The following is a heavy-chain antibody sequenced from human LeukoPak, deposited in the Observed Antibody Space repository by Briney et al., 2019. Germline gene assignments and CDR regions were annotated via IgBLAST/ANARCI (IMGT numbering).Heavy chain of an antibody. V-gene: IGHV4-39*01. CDR2: IYYSGST. CDR1: GGSISSSSYY. J-gene: IGHJ4*02. D-gene: IGHD2-21*02. Sequence: PSDTLSLTCTVSGGSISSSSYYWGWIRQPPGKGLEWIGSIYYSGSTYYNPSLKSLVTISVDTSKNQFSLKLSSVTAADTAVYYCASGDIVAYCGGDCYSTFDYWGQGTLVTVSS. CDR3: ASGDIVAYCGGDCYSTFDY.